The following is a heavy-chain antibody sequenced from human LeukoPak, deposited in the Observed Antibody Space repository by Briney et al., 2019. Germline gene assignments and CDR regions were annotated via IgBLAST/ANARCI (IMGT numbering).Heavy chain of an antibody. V-gene: IGHV3-23*01. CDR3: VKVAISGWYRDVFDI. J-gene: IGHJ3*02. D-gene: IGHD6-19*01. CDR1: GFTFSAYA. CDR2: ITASGAAT. Sequence: GGSLRLSCAASGFTFSAYAMTWLRQAPGKGPEWVSTITASGAATYSADSVKGRFTISRDNAKNTLYLQMNSLRAEDTAVYFCVKVAISGWYRDVFDIWGQGTMVTVSS.